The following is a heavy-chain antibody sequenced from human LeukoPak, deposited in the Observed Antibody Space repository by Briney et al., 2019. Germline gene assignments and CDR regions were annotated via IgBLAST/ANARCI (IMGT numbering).Heavy chain of an antibody. Sequence: PSETLSLTCAVYGGSFSGYYWSWIRQPPGKGLEWIGEINHSGSTNYNPSLKSRVTISVDTSKNQFSLKLSSVTAADTAVYYCARDPSSSPSFDYWGQGTLVTVPS. CDR2: INHSGST. D-gene: IGHD6-13*01. CDR1: GGSFSGYY. J-gene: IGHJ4*02. CDR3: ARDPSSSPSFDY. V-gene: IGHV4-34*01.